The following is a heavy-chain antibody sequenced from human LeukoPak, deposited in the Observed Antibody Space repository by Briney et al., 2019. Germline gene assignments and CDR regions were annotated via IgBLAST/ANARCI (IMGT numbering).Heavy chain of an antibody. J-gene: IGHJ6*02. D-gene: IGHD5-18*01. CDR1: GYTFTSYY. V-gene: IGHV1-46*01. CDR3: AREGYSYGTYYGMDV. CDR2: INPSGGST. Sequence: ASVKVSCKASGYTFTSYYMHWVRQAPGQGLEWMGIINPSGGSTSYAQKFQGRVTMTRDTSTSTVYMELSSLRSDDTAVYYCAREGYSYGTYYGMDVWGQGTTVTVSS.